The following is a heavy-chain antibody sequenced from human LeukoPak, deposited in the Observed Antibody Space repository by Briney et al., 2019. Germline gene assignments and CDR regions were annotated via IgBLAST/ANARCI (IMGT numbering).Heavy chain of an antibody. J-gene: IGHJ6*02. CDR3: AAGDTNLYSKAPEDV. CDR1: GYTFTGYY. Sequence: ASVKVSCKASGYTFTGYYMHWVRQAPGQGLEWMGWINPNSGGTNYAQKFQGRATMTRDTSISTAYMELSRLRSDDTAVYYCAAGDTNLYSKAPEDVWGQGTTVTVSS. CDR2: INPNSGGT. D-gene: IGHD2-21*01. V-gene: IGHV1-2*02.